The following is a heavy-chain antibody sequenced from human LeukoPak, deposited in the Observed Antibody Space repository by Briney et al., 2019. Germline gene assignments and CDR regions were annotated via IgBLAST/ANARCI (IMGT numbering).Heavy chain of an antibody. CDR2: INFDGSDT. Sequence: GGSLRLSCAASGITLSGYWMHWVRQAPGTGLVWVSRINFDGSDTSYADFVKGRFTISRDNAKNTLFLQMNSLRAEDTAVYYCTRSLMDWGQGIRVTVSS. J-gene: IGHJ4*02. D-gene: IGHD3-16*01. CDR3: TRSLMD. V-gene: IGHV3-74*01. CDR1: GITLSGYW.